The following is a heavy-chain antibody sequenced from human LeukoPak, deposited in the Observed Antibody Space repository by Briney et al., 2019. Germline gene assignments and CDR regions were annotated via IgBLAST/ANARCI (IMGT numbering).Heavy chain of an antibody. Sequence: GGSLRLSCAASGFTFRSYAMSWVRQAPGKGLEWVSGIIPSGHTTYYADSVRGRFTISRDNSRNTLYLQMNSLRAEDTAVYYCAKDDRWLQFCCWGQGTLVTVSA. V-gene: IGHV3-23*01. CDR1: GFTFRSYA. J-gene: IGHJ4*02. CDR2: IIPSGHTT. CDR3: AKDDRWLQFCC. D-gene: IGHD5-24*01.